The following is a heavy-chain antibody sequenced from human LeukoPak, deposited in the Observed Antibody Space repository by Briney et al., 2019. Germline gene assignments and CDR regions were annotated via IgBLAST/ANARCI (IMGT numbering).Heavy chain of an antibody. V-gene: IGHV1-46*01. CDR3: ARDRNRYNWNYVGYNWFDP. CDR1: GYTFTSYY. CDR2: INPSGGST. Sequence: ASVKVSCKASGYTFTSYYMHWVRQAPGQGLEWMGIINPSGGSTSYAQKFQGRVTMTRDMSTSTVYMELSSLRSEDTAVYYCARDRNRYNWNYVGYNWFDPWGRGTLVTVSS. D-gene: IGHD1-7*01. J-gene: IGHJ5*02.